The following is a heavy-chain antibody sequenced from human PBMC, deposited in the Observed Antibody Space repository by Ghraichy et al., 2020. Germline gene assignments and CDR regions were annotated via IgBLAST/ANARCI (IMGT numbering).Heavy chain of an antibody. J-gene: IGHJ4*02. D-gene: IGHD6-6*01. CDR2: INPNTGDT. CDR3: ARARGYSSSLITLGY. V-gene: IGHV1-2*02. CDR1: GYTFTGYY. Sequence: ASVKVSCKASGYTFTGYYMHWVRQAPGQGLLTRVRINPNTGDTHSGQKIQGTVTMTRDTSISTAYMELSRLRSDDTAVYYCARARGYSSSLITLGYWGQGTLVTVSS.